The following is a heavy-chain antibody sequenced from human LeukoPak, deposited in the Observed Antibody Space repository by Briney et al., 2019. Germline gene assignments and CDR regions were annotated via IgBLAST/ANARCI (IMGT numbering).Heavy chain of an antibody. D-gene: IGHD6-13*01. CDR3: ARGPSMAAAALSWFDP. J-gene: IGHJ5*02. CDR2: INHSGST. Sequence: SETLSLTCAVYGGSFSGYYWSWIRQPPGKGLEWIGEINHSGSTNYNPSLKSRVTISVDTSKNQFSLKLSSVTAADTAVYYCARGPSMAAAALSWFDPWGQGTLVTVSS. V-gene: IGHV4-34*01. CDR1: GGSFSGYY.